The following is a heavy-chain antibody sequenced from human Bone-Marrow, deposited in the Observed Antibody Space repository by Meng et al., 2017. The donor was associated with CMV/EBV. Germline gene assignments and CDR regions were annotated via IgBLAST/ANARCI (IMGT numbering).Heavy chain of an antibody. CDR3: ARHIAYDYVWGSQIFDI. CDR1: GGSISSSSYY. D-gene: IGHD3-16*01. V-gene: IGHV4-39*01. J-gene: IGHJ3*02. Sequence: ESLKISCTVSGGSISSSSYYWGWIRQPPGKGLEWIGSIYYSGSTYYNPSLKSRVTISVDTSKNQFSLKLSSVTAADTAVYYCARHIAYDYVWGSQIFDIWGQGTMVTVSS. CDR2: IYYSGST.